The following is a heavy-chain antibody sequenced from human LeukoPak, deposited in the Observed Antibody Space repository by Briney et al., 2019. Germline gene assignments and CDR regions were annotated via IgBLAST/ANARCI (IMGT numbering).Heavy chain of an antibody. CDR1: GFTFSSYW. J-gene: IGHJ4*02. CDR2: VNSDGSST. Sequence: GGSLRLSCGASGFTFSSYWMHWVRQAPGKGLVWVSRVNSDGSSTSYADSAKGRFTISRDNAKNTVYLQMNSLRAEDTAVYYCARGFGSGSYSDYWGQGTLVTVSS. V-gene: IGHV3-74*01. CDR3: ARGFGSGSYSDY. D-gene: IGHD3-10*01.